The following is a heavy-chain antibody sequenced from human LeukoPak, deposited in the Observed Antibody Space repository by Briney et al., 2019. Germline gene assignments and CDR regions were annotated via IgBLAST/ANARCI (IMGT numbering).Heavy chain of an antibody. CDR2: INHSGST. Sequence: PSETLSLTCAVYGGSFSGYYWSWIRQPPGKGLEWIGEINHSGSTNYNPSLKSRVTISVDTSKNQFSLKLSSVTAADTAVYYCARDECCSTSCYADAFDIWGQGTMVTVSS. CDR1: GGSFSGYY. D-gene: IGHD2-2*01. CDR3: ARDECCSTSCYADAFDI. J-gene: IGHJ3*02. V-gene: IGHV4-34*01.